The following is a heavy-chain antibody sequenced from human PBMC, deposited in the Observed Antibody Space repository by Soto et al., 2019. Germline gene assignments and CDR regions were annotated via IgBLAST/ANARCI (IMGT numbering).Heavy chain of an antibody. D-gene: IGHD3-3*01. CDR2: ISDSGGYT. CDR1: GFTFSSYA. Sequence: EVQLLESGGGLVQPGGSLRLSCAASGFTFSSYAMSWVRQAPGKGLEWVSSISDSGGYTYYADSVKGRFTISRDNSKNTLYLQMNSLRAEDTAIYYCAKDGVRITILGGKVGLDFWGQGTLVTVSS. J-gene: IGHJ4*02. CDR3: AKDGVRITILGGKVGLDF. V-gene: IGHV3-23*01.